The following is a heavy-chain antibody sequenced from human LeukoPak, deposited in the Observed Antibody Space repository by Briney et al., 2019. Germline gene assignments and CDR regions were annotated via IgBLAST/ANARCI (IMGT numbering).Heavy chain of an antibody. D-gene: IGHD1-7*01. Sequence: TSETLSLTCNVSGGSISGYHWSWIRQPPGKGLEWLGYIYYSGSSNYNPSLKSRVTISADTSKNQFSLKLTSVTAADTAVYYCARTGMTGTTEEGNAYYFDYWGQGTLVTVSS. V-gene: IGHV4-59*08. CDR1: GGSISGYH. CDR3: ARTGMTGTTEEGNAYYFDY. CDR2: IYYSGSS. J-gene: IGHJ4*02.